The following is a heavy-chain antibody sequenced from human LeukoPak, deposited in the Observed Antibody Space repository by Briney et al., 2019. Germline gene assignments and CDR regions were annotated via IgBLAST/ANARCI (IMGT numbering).Heavy chain of an antibody. J-gene: IGHJ6*02. CDR3: AKDRDCSNYDGMDV. Sequence: PGGSLRLSCAASGFTFSTYAMGWVRQAPGKGLEWVSTISSSGGTTYYADSVKGRFTISRDNSKNTLFLQMSSLRAEDTAEYYCAKDRDCSNYDGMDVWGQGTTVTVSS. V-gene: IGHV3-23*01. CDR1: GFTFSTYA. D-gene: IGHD5-24*01. CDR2: ISSSGGTT.